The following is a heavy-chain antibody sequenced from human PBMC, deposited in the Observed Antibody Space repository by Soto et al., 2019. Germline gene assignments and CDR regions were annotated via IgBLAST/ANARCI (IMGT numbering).Heavy chain of an antibody. CDR2: IPSSSSPI. D-gene: IGHD3-16*01. V-gene: IGHV3-48*02. CDR1: GFTFSSYS. CDR3: ARARGDINAYYIDY. Sequence: EVQLVESGGDLVQPGGTLRLSCVASGFTFSSYSMNWVRQAPGKGLEWLSYIPSSSSPIHYADSVKGRFTISRDNAKNSLYLQMNSLRDEDTAVYYCARARGDINAYYIDYWGQGSQVTVSS. J-gene: IGHJ4*02.